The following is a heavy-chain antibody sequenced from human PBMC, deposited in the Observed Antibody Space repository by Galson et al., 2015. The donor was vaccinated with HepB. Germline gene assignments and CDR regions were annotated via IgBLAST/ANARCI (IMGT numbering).Heavy chain of an antibody. CDR3: ARDLTVVVITGPDAFDI. CDR1: GFTFSSYS. D-gene: IGHD3-22*01. V-gene: IGHV3-48*04. J-gene: IGHJ3*02. CDR2: ISSSSSTI. Sequence: SLRLSCAASGFTFSSYSMNWVRQAPGKGLEWVSYISSSSSTIYYADSVKGRFTISRDNAKNSLYLQMNSLRAEDTAVYYCARDLTVVVITGPDAFDIWGQGTMVTVSS.